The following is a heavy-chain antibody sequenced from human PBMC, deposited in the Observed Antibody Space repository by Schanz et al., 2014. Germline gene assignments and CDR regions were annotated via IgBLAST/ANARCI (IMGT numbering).Heavy chain of an antibody. CDR1: GFTFTNLG. CDR2: IRYDGSNQ. V-gene: IGHV3-30*02. D-gene: IGHD5-12*01. CDR3: AKGFGGYDSVLDY. Sequence: QVQLVESGGGVVQPGGSLRLSCAASGFTFTNLGMHWVRRAPGKGLEWVAFIRYDGSNQYYADSVKGRFTISRDNSKNTLSLQMNSLRAEDTAVYYCAKGFGGYDSVLDYWGQGTLVTVSS. J-gene: IGHJ4*02.